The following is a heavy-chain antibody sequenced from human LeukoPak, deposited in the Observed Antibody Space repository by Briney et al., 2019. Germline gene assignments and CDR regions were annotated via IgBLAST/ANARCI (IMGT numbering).Heavy chain of an antibody. J-gene: IGHJ4*02. V-gene: IGHV4-30-2*01. D-gene: IGHD6-13*01. CDR1: GGSISSGGYS. CDR3: ARGPAAVTYYFDY. CDR2: IYHSGST. Sequence: SQTLSLTCAVSGGSISSGGYSWSWIRQPPGKGLEWIGYIYHSGSTYYNPSLKSQVTISVDRSKNQFSLKLSSVTAADTAVYYCARGPAAVTYYFDYWGQGTLVTVSS.